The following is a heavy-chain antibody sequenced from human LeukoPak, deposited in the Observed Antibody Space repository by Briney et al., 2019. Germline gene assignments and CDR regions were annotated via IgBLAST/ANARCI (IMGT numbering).Heavy chain of an antibody. CDR2: IGTAGDT. Sequence: PGGSLRLSCAASGFTFSSYDMHWVRQPTGKGLEWVAGIGTAGDTYYPDSVKGRFTISRENAKNSLYLRMNSLRAGDTAVYYCARGGSGWYYFDYWGQGALVTVSS. CDR1: GFTFSSYD. J-gene: IGHJ4*02. D-gene: IGHD6-19*01. CDR3: ARGGSGWYYFDY. V-gene: IGHV3-13*01.